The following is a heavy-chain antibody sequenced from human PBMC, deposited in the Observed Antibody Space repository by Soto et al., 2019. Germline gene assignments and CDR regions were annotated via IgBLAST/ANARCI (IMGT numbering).Heavy chain of an antibody. CDR2: ISYDGSNK. J-gene: IGHJ4*02. V-gene: IGHV3-30*19. CDR1: GFTFSSYG. Sequence: GGSLRLSCAASGFTFSSYGMHWVRQAPGKGLEWVAVISYDGSNKYYADSVKGRFTISRDNSKNTLYLQMNSLRAEDTAVYYWAREGRNEYYYDSSGSPFFDYWGQGTLVTVSS. CDR3: AREGRNEYYYDSSGSPFFDY. D-gene: IGHD3-22*01.